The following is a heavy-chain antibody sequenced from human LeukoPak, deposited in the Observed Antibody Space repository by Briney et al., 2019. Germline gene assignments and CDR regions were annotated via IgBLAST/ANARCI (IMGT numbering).Heavy chain of an antibody. CDR2: IKSKTDGGTT. Sequence: PGGSLRLSCAASGFTFSNAWMSWVRQAPGKGLEWVGRIKSKTDGGTTDYAAPVKGRFTISRDDSKNTLYLQMNSLKTEDTAVYYCTTDQWGYSYGIFDDWGQGTLVTVSS. J-gene: IGHJ4*02. CDR3: TTDQWGYSYGIFDD. D-gene: IGHD5-18*01. CDR1: GFTFSNAW. V-gene: IGHV3-15*01.